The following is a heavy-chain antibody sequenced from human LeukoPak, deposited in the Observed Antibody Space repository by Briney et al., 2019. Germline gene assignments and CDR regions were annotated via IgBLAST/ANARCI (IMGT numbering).Heavy chain of an antibody. Sequence: SETLSLTCTVSGGSISSYYWSWIRQPPGKGLEWIGYIYYSGSTNYNPSLKSRVTISVDTSKNQFSLKLSSVTAADTAVYYCARGPGSSPYYFYGMDVWGQGTTVTVSS. CDR3: ARGPGSSPYYFYGMDV. D-gene: IGHD6-13*01. CDR2: IYYSGST. J-gene: IGHJ6*02. CDR1: GGSISSYY. V-gene: IGHV4-59*01.